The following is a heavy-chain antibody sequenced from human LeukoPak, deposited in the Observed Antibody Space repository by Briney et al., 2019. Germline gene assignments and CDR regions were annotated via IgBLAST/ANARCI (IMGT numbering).Heavy chain of an antibody. CDR2: IYYSGST. CDR1: GGSISSSSYY. V-gene: IGHV4-39*07. CDR3: ARGVRIAAAPPVVYFDY. Sequence: PSETLSLTCTVSGGSISSSSYYWGWIRQPPGKGLEWIGSIYYSGSTYYNPSLKSRVTISVDTSKNQFSLKLSSVTAADTAVYYCARGVRIAAAPPVVYFDYWGQGTLVTVSS. D-gene: IGHD6-13*01. J-gene: IGHJ4*02.